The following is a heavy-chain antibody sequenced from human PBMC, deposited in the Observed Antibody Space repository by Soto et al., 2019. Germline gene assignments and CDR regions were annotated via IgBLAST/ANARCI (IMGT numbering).Heavy chain of an antibody. J-gene: IGHJ6*02. D-gene: IGHD3-10*01. Sequence: SETLSLTCAVSGGSISSYYWSWIRQPPGKGLEWIGYIYYSGSTNYNPSLKSRVTISVDTSKKQFYLKLSSVTAADTAVYYGARDRGGRTGTYYYYYGMDVWGQGTTVTVSS. CDR2: IYYSGST. V-gene: IGHV4-59*01. CDR1: GGSISSYY. CDR3: ARDRGGRTGTYYYYYGMDV.